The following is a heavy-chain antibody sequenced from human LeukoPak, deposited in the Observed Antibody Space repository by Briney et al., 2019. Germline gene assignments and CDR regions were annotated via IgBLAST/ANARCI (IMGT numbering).Heavy chain of an antibody. V-gene: IGHV3-13*01. Sequence: GGSLRLSCAASGFSFTTYDMHWVRHAAGKGLEWVSSVDVTGATYYPGSVKGRFTISRGNAKSSLFLQMNSLRAGDTAVYYCVREALGFRYTYFDSWGQGTLVTVSS. J-gene: IGHJ4*02. CDR3: VREALGFRYTYFDS. CDR2: VDVTGAT. CDR1: GFSFTTYD. D-gene: IGHD3-16*02.